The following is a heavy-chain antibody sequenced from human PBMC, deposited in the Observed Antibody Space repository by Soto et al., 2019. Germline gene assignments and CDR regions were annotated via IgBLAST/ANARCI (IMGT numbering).Heavy chain of an antibody. CDR1: RGSISSSFYY. Sequence: PSETLSLTCTVSRGSISSSFYYWGWIRQPPGKGLEWIGSIYYSGSTYYNPSLKSRFTISRDNAKNSLYLQMNSLRAEDTAAYYCARTFGYYYMDVWGKGTTVTVSS. V-gene: IGHV4-39*01. J-gene: IGHJ6*03. D-gene: IGHD3-10*01. CDR3: ARTFGYYYMDV. CDR2: IYYSGST.